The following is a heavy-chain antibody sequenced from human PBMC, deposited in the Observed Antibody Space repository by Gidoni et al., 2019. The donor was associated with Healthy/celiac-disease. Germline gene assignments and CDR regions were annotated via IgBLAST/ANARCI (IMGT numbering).Heavy chain of an antibody. Sequence: EVQLVESGGGLVQPGRSLRLSCAASGFPCDAYAMPWVRQATGKRMEWVSGIGWDSGSIGYADSVKGRFTISRDNAKNSLYLQMNSLRAEDTALYYCAKEGYYYDSSGYYGPNWFGPWGQGTLVTVSS. CDR2: IGWDSGSI. V-gene: IGHV3-9*01. D-gene: IGHD3-22*01. J-gene: IGHJ5*02. CDR1: GFPCDAYA. CDR3: AKEGYYYDSSGYYGPNWFGP.